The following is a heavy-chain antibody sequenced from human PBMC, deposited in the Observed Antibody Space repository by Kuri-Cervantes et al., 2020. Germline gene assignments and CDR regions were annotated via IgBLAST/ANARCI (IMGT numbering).Heavy chain of an antibody. CDR2: IYYSGNT. V-gene: IGHV4-39*07. J-gene: IGHJ5*02. Sequence: SETLSLTCIVSGGSISSSSYYWGWIRQPPGKGLEWIGSIYYSGNTNYNPSLKSRVTISVDTSKNQFSLKLSSVTAADTAVYYCARGVGICSSTSCYVWFDPWGQGTLVTVSS. CDR1: GGSISSSSYY. CDR3: ARGVGICSSTSCYVWFDP. D-gene: IGHD2-2*01.